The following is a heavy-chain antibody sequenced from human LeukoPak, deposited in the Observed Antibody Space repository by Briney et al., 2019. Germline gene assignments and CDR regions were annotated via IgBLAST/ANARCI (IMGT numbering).Heavy chain of an antibody. V-gene: IGHV3-21*01. CDR1: GFTFSSYS. J-gene: IGHJ3*02. D-gene: IGHD6-13*01. CDR2: ISSSSSYI. Sequence: PGGSLRLSCAAPGFTFSSYSMNWVRQAPGKGLEWVSSISSSSSYIYYADSVKGRFTISRGNAKNSLYLQMNSLRAEDTAVYYCARDSSSWYPDAFDIWGQGTMVTVSS. CDR3: ARDSSSWYPDAFDI.